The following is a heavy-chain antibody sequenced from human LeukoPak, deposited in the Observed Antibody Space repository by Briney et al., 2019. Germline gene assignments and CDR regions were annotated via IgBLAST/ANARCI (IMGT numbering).Heavy chain of an antibody. Sequence: GGSLRLSCAASGFTFSSYSMNWVRQAPGKGLEWVSSISSSSSYIYYADSVKGRFTISRDNAKSSLYLQMNSLRAEDTAVYYCARAGGSYPWDYWGQETLVTVSS. D-gene: IGHD1-26*01. V-gene: IGHV3-21*01. J-gene: IGHJ4*02. CDR3: ARAGGSYPWDY. CDR1: GFTFSSYS. CDR2: ISSSSSYI.